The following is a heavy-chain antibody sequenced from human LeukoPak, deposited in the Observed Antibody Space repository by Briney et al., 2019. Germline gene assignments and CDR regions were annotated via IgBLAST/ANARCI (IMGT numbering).Heavy chain of an antibody. Sequence: PGGSLRLSCAASGFTFSSYSMNWVRQAPGKGLEWVSYISSSSSTIYYADSVKGRFTISRDNAKNSLYLQMNSLRAEDTAVYYCARGSSWPPGGGDYYYYMDVWGKGTTVTVSS. J-gene: IGHJ6*03. CDR1: GFTFSSYS. V-gene: IGHV3-48*01. CDR2: ISSSSSTI. D-gene: IGHD6-13*01. CDR3: ARGSSWPPGGGDYYYYMDV.